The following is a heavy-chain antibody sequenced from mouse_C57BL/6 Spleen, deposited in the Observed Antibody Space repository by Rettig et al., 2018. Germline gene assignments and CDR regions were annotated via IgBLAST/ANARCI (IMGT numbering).Heavy chain of an antibody. CDR3: ARRGFYYYGSSYGGENV. V-gene: IGHV1-26*01. J-gene: IGHJ1*03. CDR1: GYTFTDYY. D-gene: IGHD1-1*01. CDR2: INPNNGGT. Sequence: EVQLQQSGPELVKPGASVKISCKASGYTFTDYYMNWVKQSHGKSLEWIGDINPNNGGTSYNQKFKGKATLTVDKSSSTAYMELRSLTSEDSAVYYCARRGFYYYGSSYGGENVWGTGTTVTVSS.